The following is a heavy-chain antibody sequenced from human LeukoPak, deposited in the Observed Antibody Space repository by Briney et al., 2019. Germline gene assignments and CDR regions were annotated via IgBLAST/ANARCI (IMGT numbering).Heavy chain of an antibody. CDR3: VSRYIDWFVPAGV. CDR2: IGKTSNYI. CDR1: GFTFSSHA. D-gene: IGHD3-9*01. J-gene: IGHJ6*02. Sequence: GGSLRLSCAASGFTFSSHAMTWVRQAPGKGLEWGSSIGKTSNYIYYADSVKGRFTISRDNAKNSLYLQMNSLRAEDTAVYYCVSRYIDWFVPAGVWGQGTTVTVSS. V-gene: IGHV3-21*06.